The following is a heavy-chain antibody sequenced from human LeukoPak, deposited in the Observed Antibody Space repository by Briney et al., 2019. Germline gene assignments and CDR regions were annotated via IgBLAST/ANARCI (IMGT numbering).Heavy chain of an antibody. J-gene: IGHJ1*01. D-gene: IGHD3-22*01. CDR3: ARDYYDSSGYYRLQH. V-gene: IGHV3-48*03. CDR2: IIGSGTTI. Sequence: TGGSLRLSCSASGFTFSSYEMNWVRQAPGKGLEWLSDIIGSGTTIYYADSVKGRFTISRDNAKNSLFLQMNSLRDEDTAVYYCARDYYDSSGYYRLQHWGQGTLVTVSS. CDR1: GFTFSSYE.